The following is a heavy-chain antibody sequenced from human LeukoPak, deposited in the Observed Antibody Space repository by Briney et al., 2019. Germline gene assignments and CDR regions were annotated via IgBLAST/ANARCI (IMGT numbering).Heavy chain of an antibody. CDR1: GGTFSSYA. CDR2: IIPIFGIA. D-gene: IGHD6-6*01. J-gene: IGHJ4*02. Sequence: SAKVSCKDSGGTFSSYAISRVRQAPRQGLEWMGRIIPIFGIANYAQKFQGRVTITADKSTSTAYMELSSLRSEDTAVYYCAREEAARPFDYWGQGTLVTVSS. CDR3: AREEAARPFDY. V-gene: IGHV1-69*04.